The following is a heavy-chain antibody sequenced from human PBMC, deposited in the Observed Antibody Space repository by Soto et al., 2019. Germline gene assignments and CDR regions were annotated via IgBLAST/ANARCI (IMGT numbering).Heavy chain of an antibody. CDR3: ARGATVTQYDY. D-gene: IGHD4-17*01. V-gene: IGHV4-61*01. CDR2: GSYSGTT. CDR1: GVSVSSGSFY. Sequence: KTSETLSLTCTVSGVSVSSGSFYWAWIRQPPGKGLEWIGFGSYSGTTNYKPSLKSRVTISVDTSRSQISLKVSSLTAADTAVYYCARGATVTQYDYWGQGTLVT. J-gene: IGHJ4*02.